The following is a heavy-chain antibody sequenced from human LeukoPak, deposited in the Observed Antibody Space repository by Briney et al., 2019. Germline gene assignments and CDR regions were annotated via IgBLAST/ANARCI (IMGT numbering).Heavy chain of an antibody. D-gene: IGHD3-10*01. CDR2: INTNTGNP. CDR1: GYTFTSYA. Sequence: ASVKVSCKASGYTFTSYAMNWVRQAPGQRLEWMGWINTNTGNPTYAQGFTGRFVFSLDTSVSTAYLQISSLKAEDTAVYYCYGSGSSFDYWGQGTLVTVSS. CDR3: YGSGSSFDY. V-gene: IGHV7-4-1*02. J-gene: IGHJ4*02.